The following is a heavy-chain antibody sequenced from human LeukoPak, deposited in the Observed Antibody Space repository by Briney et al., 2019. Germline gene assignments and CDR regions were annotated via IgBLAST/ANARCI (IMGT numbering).Heavy chain of an antibody. CDR3: AGRGQRYFRD. Sequence: PSETLSLTYTVSGDTVSSYYWSWIRQPPGKRLEWIGYVYDSGTTAYNPSLKSRLTISLDTSKNQFSLNLTSVTAADTAVYYCAGRGQRYFRDWGQGILVTVSS. CDR2: VYDSGTT. CDR1: GDTVSSYY. J-gene: IGHJ1*01. V-gene: IGHV4-59*08.